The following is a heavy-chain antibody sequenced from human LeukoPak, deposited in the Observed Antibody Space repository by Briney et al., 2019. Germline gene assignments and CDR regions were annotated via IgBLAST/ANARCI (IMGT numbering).Heavy chain of an antibody. CDR2: INHSGST. V-gene: IGHV4-34*01. D-gene: IGHD3-22*01. Sequence: PSETLSLTCAVYGGSFSGYYWSWIRQPPGKGLEWIGEINHSGSTNYNPSLKSRVTISVDTSKNQFSLKLSSVTAADTAVYYCARALGYYDSSGSDYWGQGTLVTVSP. CDR3: ARALGYYDSSGSDY. J-gene: IGHJ4*02. CDR1: GGSFSGYY.